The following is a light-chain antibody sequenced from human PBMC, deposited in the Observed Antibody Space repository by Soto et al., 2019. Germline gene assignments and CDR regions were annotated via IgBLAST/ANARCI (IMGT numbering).Light chain of an antibody. J-gene: IGKJ2*01. CDR1: QSVSSSY. Sequence: EIVLTQSPGTLSLSPGERATLSCRASQSVSSSYLAWYQQKPGQAPRLLIYGASSTATGIPDRFSGSESGRDFTLTINRFEPEDSAVYYCHQYGSSPIYTFGQGTKLEIK. CDR2: GAS. V-gene: IGKV3-20*01. CDR3: HQYGSSPIYT.